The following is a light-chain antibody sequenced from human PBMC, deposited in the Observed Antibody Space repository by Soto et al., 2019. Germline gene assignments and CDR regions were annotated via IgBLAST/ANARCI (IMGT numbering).Light chain of an antibody. Sequence: EIVMTQSPATLSVSPGERATLSCRASQSVGSNLAWYQQKPGQAPRLLIYGASTRTTGITARFSGSGSGTEFTLTISSLQSEDFAVYYCQHENNWPRTFGQGTKVEIK. CDR1: QSVGSN. J-gene: IGKJ1*01. V-gene: IGKV3-15*01. CDR2: GAS. CDR3: QHENNWPRT.